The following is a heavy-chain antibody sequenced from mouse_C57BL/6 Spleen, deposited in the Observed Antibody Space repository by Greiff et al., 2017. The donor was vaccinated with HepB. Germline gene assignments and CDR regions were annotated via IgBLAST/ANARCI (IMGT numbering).Heavy chain of an antibody. CDR1: GYTFTDYY. CDR3: ARGTVVATGAMDY. V-gene: IGHV1-19*01. D-gene: IGHD1-1*01. Sequence: VQLQQSGPVLVKPGASVKMSCKASGYTFTDYYMNWVKQSHGKSLEWIGVINPYNGGTSYNQKFKGKATLTVDKSSSTAYMELNSLTSEDSAVYYCARGTVVATGAMDYWGQGTSVTVSS. CDR2: INPYNGGT. J-gene: IGHJ4*01.